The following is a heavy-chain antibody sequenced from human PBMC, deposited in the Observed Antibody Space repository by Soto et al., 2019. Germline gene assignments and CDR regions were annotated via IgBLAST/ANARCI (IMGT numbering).Heavy chain of an antibody. V-gene: IGHV4-31*03. CDR1: GGSISSGGYY. CDR3: ARSVFS. CDR2: IYYIGST. J-gene: IGHJ5*02. Sequence: SETLTLTCTVSGGSISSGGYYWNWIRQHPGKGLEWIGYIYYIGSTYYNPSLKSRVTISLDTSKNQFSLKLSSVTAADTAVYNCARSVFSWGQGTLVTVSS.